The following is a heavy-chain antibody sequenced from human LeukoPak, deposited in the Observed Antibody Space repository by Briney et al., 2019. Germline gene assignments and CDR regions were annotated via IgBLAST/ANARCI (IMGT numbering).Heavy chain of an antibody. CDR1: GFTFSSYS. D-gene: IGHD2-21*01. Sequence: PGGSLRLSCAASGFTFSSYSMNWVRQAPGKGLEWVAVTCGDGRLFYADSVKGRFSVSRDNSENTIYLQLTSLRADDTARYFCARERGDKDMSGGSSFDVWGQGTMVNVSS. J-gene: IGHJ3*01. CDR2: TCGDGRL. CDR3: ARERGDKDMSGGSSFDV. V-gene: IGHV3-53*01.